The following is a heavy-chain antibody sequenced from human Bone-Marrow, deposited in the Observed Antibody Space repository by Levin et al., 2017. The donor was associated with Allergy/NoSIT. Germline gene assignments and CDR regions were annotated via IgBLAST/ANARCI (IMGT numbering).Heavy chain of an antibody. CDR2: ISYDGGHK. CDR3: TRDRGEWGQFYFDY. V-gene: IGHV3-33*01. J-gene: IGHJ4*02. Sequence: PGGSLRLSCAASGFTFSAFGMHWVRQAPGRGLEWVAVISYDGGHKFYADPVKGRFTISRDNSKNTHYLQMNSLRAEDTAVYYCTRDRGEWGQFYFDYWGQGILVTVSS. CDR1: GFTFSAFG. D-gene: IGHD1-26*01.